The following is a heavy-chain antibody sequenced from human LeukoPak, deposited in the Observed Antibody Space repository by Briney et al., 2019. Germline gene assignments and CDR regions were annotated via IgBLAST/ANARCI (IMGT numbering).Heavy chain of an antibody. Sequence: PSETLSLTCTVSGGSISSYYWSWIRQPAGKGLEWIGRIYTSGSTNYNPSLKSRVTMSVDTSKNQFSLKLSSVTAADTVVYYCARGPYDFWSGYSSDAFDIWGQGTMVTVSS. D-gene: IGHD3-3*01. V-gene: IGHV4-4*07. CDR2: IYTSGST. CDR3: ARGPYDFWSGYSSDAFDI. J-gene: IGHJ3*02. CDR1: GGSISSYY.